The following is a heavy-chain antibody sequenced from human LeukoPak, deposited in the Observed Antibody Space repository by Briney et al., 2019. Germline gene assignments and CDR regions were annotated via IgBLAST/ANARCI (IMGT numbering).Heavy chain of an antibody. Sequence: GGSLRLSCAASGFTFSSYGMSWVRQAPGKGLEWVSAISGSGGSTYYADSVKGRFTISRDNSKNTLYLQMNSLRAEDTAVYYCAKDFYDSSGYYLSLDYWGRGTLVTVSS. J-gene: IGHJ4*02. CDR3: AKDFYDSSGYYLSLDY. D-gene: IGHD3-22*01. V-gene: IGHV3-23*01. CDR1: GFTFSSYG. CDR2: ISGSGGST.